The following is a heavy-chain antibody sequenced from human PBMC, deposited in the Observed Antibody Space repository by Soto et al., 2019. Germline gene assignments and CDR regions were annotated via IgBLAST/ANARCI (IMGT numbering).Heavy chain of an antibody. Sequence: GGSLRLSCASSGFTFSSYWMSWVRQALGKGLEWVANIKQDGSEKYYVDSVKGRFTISRDNAKNSLYLQMNSLRAEDTAVYYCARDRIYYYDSSGLDYWGQGTLVTVSS. D-gene: IGHD3-22*01. V-gene: IGHV3-7*01. CDR2: IKQDGSEK. J-gene: IGHJ4*02. CDR3: ARDRIYYYDSSGLDY. CDR1: GFTFSSYW.